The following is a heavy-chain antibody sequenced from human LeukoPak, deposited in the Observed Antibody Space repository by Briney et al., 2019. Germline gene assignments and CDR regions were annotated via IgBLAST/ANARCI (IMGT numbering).Heavy chain of an antibody. V-gene: IGHV4-34*01. D-gene: IGHD6-6*01. Sequence: PSETLSLTCAVYGGSFSGYYWSWIRQPPGKGLEWIGEINHSGSTNYNPSLKSRVTISVDTSKNQFSLKLSSVTAADTAVHYCAREGGGIAARHFSYWGQGTLVTVSS. CDR1: GGSFSGYY. J-gene: IGHJ4*02. CDR3: AREGGGIAARHFSY. CDR2: INHSGST.